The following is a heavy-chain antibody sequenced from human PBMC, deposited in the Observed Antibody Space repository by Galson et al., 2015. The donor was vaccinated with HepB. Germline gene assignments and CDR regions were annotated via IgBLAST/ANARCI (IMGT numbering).Heavy chain of an antibody. CDR1: GFTFNTYA. CDR3: ARDPTYHYDSSFGPPLFYFDS. CDR2: VSYDGSYK. J-gene: IGHJ4*02. V-gene: IGHV3-30*04. D-gene: IGHD3-22*01. Sequence: SLRLSCAASGFTFNTYAMHWVRQAPGRGLEWVALVSYDGSYKFYADSVKGRFTISRDNSRNTVYLQVNSLTAADTAVYYCARDPTYHYDSSFGPPLFYFDSWGLGTLVTVSS.